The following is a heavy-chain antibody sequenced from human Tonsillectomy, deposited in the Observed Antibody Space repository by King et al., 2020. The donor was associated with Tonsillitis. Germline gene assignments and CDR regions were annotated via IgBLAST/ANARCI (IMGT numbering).Heavy chain of an antibody. D-gene: IGHD3-9*01. V-gene: IGHV3-7*01. Sequence: VQLVESGGGLVQPGGSLRLSCAASGFTFSSYWMSWARQAPGRGLEWGANISQVGRGKYYVDSVKGRFTISRDNAKNSLYLQMNSLRAEDTAVYHCAKLGYCDILTGYYWHDYWGQGTLVTVSS. CDR1: GFTFSSYW. CDR3: AKLGYCDILTGYYWHDY. J-gene: IGHJ4*02. CDR2: ISQVGRGK.